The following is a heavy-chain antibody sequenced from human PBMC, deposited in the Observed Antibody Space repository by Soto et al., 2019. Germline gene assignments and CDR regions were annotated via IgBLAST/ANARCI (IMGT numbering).Heavy chain of an antibody. V-gene: IGHV6-1*01. Sequence: QVQLQQSGPGLVKPSQTLSLTCAISGDSVSSNSAAWNWIMQSPSRGLEWLGRTYYRAKWYNDYAVSVKSRITLNADTSKNQFSLQRDSVTPDDTAVYYCARQRSDSYYYGLDVWGQGTTVTVSS. CDR1: GDSVSSNSAA. J-gene: IGHJ6*02. CDR3: ARQRSDSYYYGLDV. CDR2: TYYRAKWYN.